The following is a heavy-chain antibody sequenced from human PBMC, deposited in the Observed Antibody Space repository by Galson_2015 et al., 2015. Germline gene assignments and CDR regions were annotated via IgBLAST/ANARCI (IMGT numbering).Heavy chain of an antibody. D-gene: IGHD6-6*01. CDR3: ARDWMYSSSSIVGVVDY. J-gene: IGHJ4*02. Sequence: SLRLSCAASGFTFSSYAMHWVRQAPGKGLEWVAVISYDGSNKYYADSVKGRFTISRDNSKNTLYLQMNSLRAEDTAVYYCARDWMYSSSSIVGVVDYWGQGTLVTVSS. CDR2: ISYDGSNK. CDR1: GFTFSSYA. V-gene: IGHV3-30-3*01.